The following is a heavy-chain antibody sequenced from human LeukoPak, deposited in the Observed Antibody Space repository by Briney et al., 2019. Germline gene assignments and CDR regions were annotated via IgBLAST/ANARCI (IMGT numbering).Heavy chain of an antibody. CDR3: AKDAPRTSGWFFLEY. D-gene: IGHD6-19*01. Sequence: GGSLRLSCAASGFTFTNFDMVWIRQAPGKGLECVSAISNGGDRAYYADSSEVRLPISRDNSKGELFLQMKSLRVDDTAIYYCAKDAPRTSGWFFLEYWGQGILVTVCS. V-gene: IGHV3-23*01. CDR2: ISNGGDRA. J-gene: IGHJ4*02. CDR1: GFTFTNFD.